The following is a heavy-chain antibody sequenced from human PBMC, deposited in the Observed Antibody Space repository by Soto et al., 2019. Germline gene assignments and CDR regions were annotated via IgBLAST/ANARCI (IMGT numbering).Heavy chain of an antibody. CDR1: GGSISSGGYY. V-gene: IGHV4-61*08. CDR3: ARGHWVQRTFDY. D-gene: IGHD7-27*01. Sequence: PSETLSLTCAVSGGSISSGGYYWSWIRQPPGKGLEWIGYIYYSGSTNYNPSLKSRVTISVDTSKNQFSLKLSSVTAADTAVYYCARGHWVQRTFDYWGQGTLVTVSS. J-gene: IGHJ4*02. CDR2: IYYSGST.